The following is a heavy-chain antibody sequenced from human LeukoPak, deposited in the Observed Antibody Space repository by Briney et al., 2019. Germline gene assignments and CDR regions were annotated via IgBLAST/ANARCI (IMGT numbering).Heavy chain of an antibody. Sequence: WGSLRLSCAASGFTFSSYWMHWVRQVPGKGLVWVSRIDGGASSTSYADSVKGRFSISRDNAKSTLYLLMNSLRAEDTAVYYCARGPGSSGGAYVGDYWGHGTQVTASS. CDR2: IDGGASST. CDR3: ARGPGSSGGAYVGDY. J-gene: IGHJ4*01. D-gene: IGHD3-22*01. CDR1: GFTFSSYW. V-gene: IGHV3-74*01.